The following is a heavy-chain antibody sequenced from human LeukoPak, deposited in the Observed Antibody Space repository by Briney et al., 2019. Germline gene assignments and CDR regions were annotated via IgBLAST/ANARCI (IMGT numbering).Heavy chain of an antibody. CDR1: GFSFSSYW. J-gene: IGHJ6*02. CDR2: IKQDGTDK. Sequence: PGGSLRLSCVASGFSFSSYWMNRVRQAPGKGLEWVANIKQDGTDKYYVDSVKGRLTISRDDAKTSLYLQMNSLRAEDTAVYYCARETFMDVWGQGTTVTVSS. D-gene: IGHD2/OR15-2a*01. V-gene: IGHV3-7*05. CDR3: ARETFMDV.